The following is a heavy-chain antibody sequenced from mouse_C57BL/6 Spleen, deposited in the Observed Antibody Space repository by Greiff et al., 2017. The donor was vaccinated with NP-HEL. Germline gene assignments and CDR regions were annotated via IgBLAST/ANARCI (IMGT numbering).Heavy chain of an antibody. CDR3: TRGYYYGRDYAMDY. CDR1: GYTFTSYW. J-gene: IGHJ4*01. D-gene: IGHD1-1*01. CDR2: IYPGNSDT. V-gene: IGHV1-5*01. Sequence: EVQLQQSGTVLARPGASVKMSCKTSGYTFTSYWMHWVKQRPGQGLEWIGAIYPGNSDTSYNQKFKGKAKLTAVTSASTAYMELSSLTNEDSAVYYCTRGYYYGRDYAMDYWGQGTSVTVSS.